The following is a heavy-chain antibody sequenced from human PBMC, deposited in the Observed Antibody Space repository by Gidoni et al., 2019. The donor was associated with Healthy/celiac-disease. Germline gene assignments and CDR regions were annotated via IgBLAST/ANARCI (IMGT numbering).Heavy chain of an antibody. J-gene: IGHJ6*02. Sequence: EVQLVESGGGLVQPGGSLRLSCAASGFTFSSYWMSWVRQAPGKGLEWVANIRQDGSEKYYVDSVKGRFTISRDNAKNSLYLQMNSLRAEDTAVYYCARASGYCSSTSCPAYYYYGMDVWGQGTTVTVSS. CDR1: GFTFSSYW. V-gene: IGHV3-7*01. CDR2: IRQDGSEK. D-gene: IGHD2-2*01. CDR3: ARASGYCSSTSCPAYYYYGMDV.